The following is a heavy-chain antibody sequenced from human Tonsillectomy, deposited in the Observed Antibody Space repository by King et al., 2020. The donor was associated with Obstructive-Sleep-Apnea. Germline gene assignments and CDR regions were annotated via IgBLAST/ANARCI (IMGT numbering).Heavy chain of an antibody. V-gene: IGHV4-39*01. CDR1: GGSISSSSYY. Sequence: QLQESGPGLVKPSETLSLTCTVSGGSISSSSYYWGWIRQPPGKGLEWIGSIYYSGSTYYNPSLRSRLTISVDTSTNQFSLKLSSVTAADTAVYYCARSDYYGSGGFFDYWGPGALVTVSS. D-gene: IGHD3-10*01. CDR3: ARSDYYGSGGFFDY. CDR2: IYYSGST. J-gene: IGHJ4*02.